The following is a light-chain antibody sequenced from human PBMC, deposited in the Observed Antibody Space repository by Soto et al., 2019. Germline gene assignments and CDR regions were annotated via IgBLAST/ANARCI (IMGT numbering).Light chain of an antibody. V-gene: IGLV1-40*01. CDR2: GNS. CDR1: SSNIGAGYD. J-gene: IGLJ3*02. Sequence: QSVLTQPPSVSGSPGQWVTISCTGSSSNIGAGYDVHWYQQLPGTAPKLLIYGNSNRPSGVPDRFSGSKSGTSASLAITGLQAEDEADYYCQSYASSLSVGVFGGGTKLTVL. CDR3: QSYASSLSVGV.